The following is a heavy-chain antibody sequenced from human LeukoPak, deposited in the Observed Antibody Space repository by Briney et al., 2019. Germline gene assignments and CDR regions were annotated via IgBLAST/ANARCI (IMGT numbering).Heavy chain of an antibody. CDR1: SSSSYY. CDR2: IYPGDSDT. J-gene: IGHJ4*02. V-gene: IGHV5-51*01. Sequence: SSSSYYWGWIRQPPGKGLEWMGIIYPGDSDTRYSPSFQGQVTISADKSISTAYLQWSSLKASDTAMYYCARGMIEMATITGDYWGQGTPVTVSS. CDR3: ARGMIEMATITGDY. D-gene: IGHD5-24*01.